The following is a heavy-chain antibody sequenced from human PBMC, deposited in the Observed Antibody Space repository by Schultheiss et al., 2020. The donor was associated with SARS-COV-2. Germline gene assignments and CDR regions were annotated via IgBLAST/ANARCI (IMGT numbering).Heavy chain of an antibody. V-gene: IGHV3-21*01. CDR2: ISSNSSSI. CDR1: GFTFSSYA. CDR3: ARANWNYID. J-gene: IGHJ4*02. D-gene: IGHD1-7*01. Sequence: GGSLRLSCSASGFTFSSYAMHWVRQAPGKGLEWVSSISSNSSSIYYADSVKGRFTISRDNAKNSLYLQMNSLRAEDTAVYYCARANWNYIDWGQGTLVTVSS.